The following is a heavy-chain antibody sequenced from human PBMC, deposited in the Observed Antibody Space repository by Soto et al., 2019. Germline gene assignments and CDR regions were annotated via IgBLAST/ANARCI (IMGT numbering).Heavy chain of an antibody. CDR1: GGSISSGDYY. D-gene: IGHD6-6*01. V-gene: IGHV4-30-4*01. Sequence: QVQLQESGPGLVKPSQTLSLTCTVYGGSISSGDYYWSWIRQPPGQGLDWIGYISYSGNTYYNPSLQGRVTISLDTSKNQVSLQLSSVTAADTAVYYCARRPRGSSFDYWGQGTLVTLSS. CDR2: ISYSGNT. J-gene: IGHJ4*02. CDR3: ARRPRGSSFDY.